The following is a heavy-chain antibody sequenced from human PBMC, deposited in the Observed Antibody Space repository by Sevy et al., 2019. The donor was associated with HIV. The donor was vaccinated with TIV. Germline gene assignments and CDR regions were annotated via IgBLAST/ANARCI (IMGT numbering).Heavy chain of an antibody. D-gene: IGHD4-4*01. CDR2: INHSGST. J-gene: IGHJ4*02. CDR3: ARGVTVTTVPYYFDY. Sequence: SETLSLTCAVYSGSFSAYYWSWIRQPPGKGLEWIGEINHSGSTNYNPSLKSRVTISLHTSTNQFSLKLTSVTAADTAVYYCARGVTVTTVPYYFDYWGQGTLVTVSS. CDR1: SGSFSAYY. V-gene: IGHV4-34*01.